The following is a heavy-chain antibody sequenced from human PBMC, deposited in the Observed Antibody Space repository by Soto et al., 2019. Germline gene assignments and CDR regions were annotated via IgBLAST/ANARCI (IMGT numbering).Heavy chain of an antibody. CDR1: GFTFSNYP. CDR2: ISNSGGRT. CDR3: AKEWYGMDV. J-gene: IGHJ6*02. V-gene: IGHV3-23*01. Sequence: EVQLLESGGGLVQPGGSLRLSCAASGFTFSNYPMSWVRQAPGKGLEWVSSISNSGGRTNYADSVKGRFTISRDNSKNTLYLQMNSLRAEDTAVHYCAKEWYGMDVWGQGTTVTVSS.